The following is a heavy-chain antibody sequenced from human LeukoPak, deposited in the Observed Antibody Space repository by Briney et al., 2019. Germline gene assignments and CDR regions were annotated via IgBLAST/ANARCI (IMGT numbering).Heavy chain of an antibody. J-gene: IGHJ4*02. Sequence: GESLKISCKGSGYSFSSYWIAWVHQMPGKGLEWMGIIHPGDSETRYSPSFQGQVTISADKSINTAYLQWSGLRASDTAKYYCARSRNRNYDNWGQGTLVTVSS. CDR2: IHPGDSET. V-gene: IGHV5-51*07. CDR3: ARSRNRNYDN. D-gene: IGHD1-7*01. CDR1: GYSFSSYW.